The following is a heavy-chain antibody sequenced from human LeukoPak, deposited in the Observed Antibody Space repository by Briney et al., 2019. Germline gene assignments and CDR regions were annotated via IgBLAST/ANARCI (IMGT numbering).Heavy chain of an antibody. J-gene: IGHJ4*02. D-gene: IGHD3-22*01. CDR1: GFTFTTYA. CDR3: ARDYTPNYYDSSGYYYVY. CDR2: ISSSSSYI. Sequence: GGSLRLSCTASGFTFTTYAMSWVRQAPGKGPEWVSSISSSSSYIYYADSVKGRFTISRDNAKNSLYLQMNSLRAEDTAVYYCARDYTPNYYDSSGYYYVYWGQGTLVTVSS. V-gene: IGHV3-21*01.